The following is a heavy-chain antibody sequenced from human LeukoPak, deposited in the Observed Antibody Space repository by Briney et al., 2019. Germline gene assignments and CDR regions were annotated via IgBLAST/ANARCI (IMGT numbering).Heavy chain of an antibody. V-gene: IGHV3-43*02. J-gene: IGHJ4*02. CDR2: ISADGGST. Sequence: PGGSLRLSCVASGLNFDDSAMHWVRQAPGKGLEWVSLISADGGSTFSADSVKGRLTISRDNAKNTVYLEMNSLRAEDTAVYYCARGGVGCFDYWGQGALVTVSS. CDR3: ARGGVGCFDY. CDR1: GLNFDDSA. D-gene: IGHD6-19*01.